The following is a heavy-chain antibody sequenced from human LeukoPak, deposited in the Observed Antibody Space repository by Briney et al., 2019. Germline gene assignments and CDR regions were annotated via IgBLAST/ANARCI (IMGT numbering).Heavy chain of an antibody. D-gene: IGHD3-3*01. CDR1: GFTFSSYS. J-gene: IGHJ6*03. V-gene: IGHV3-21*01. CDR2: ISSSSSYI. Sequence: GGSLRLSCAASGFTFSSYSMNWVRQAPGKELEWVSSISSSSSYIYYADSVKGRFTISRDNAKNSLYLQMNSLRAEDTAVYYCASAPTAPYYDFWSGYLYYYYYMDVWGKGTTVTVSS. CDR3: ASAPTAPYYDFWSGYLYYYYYMDV.